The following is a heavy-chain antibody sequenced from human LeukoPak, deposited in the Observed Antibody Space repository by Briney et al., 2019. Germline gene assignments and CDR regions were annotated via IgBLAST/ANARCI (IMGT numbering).Heavy chain of an antibody. J-gene: IGHJ3*02. CDR1: GFTFSGSA. CDR2: IRSKANGYTT. Sequence: GGSLRLSCAASGFTFSGSAMHWVRQASGKGLEWVGRIRSKANGYTTAYGASVKGRLTISRDDSQRATYVQMNSLKIEDTAVYYCTRLAGGDAFDIWGPGTMVTVSS. CDR3: TRLAGGDAFDI. V-gene: IGHV3-73*01. D-gene: IGHD2-15*01.